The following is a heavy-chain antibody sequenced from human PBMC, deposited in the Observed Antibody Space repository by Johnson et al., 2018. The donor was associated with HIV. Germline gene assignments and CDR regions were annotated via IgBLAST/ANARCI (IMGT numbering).Heavy chain of an antibody. Sequence: VQLVESGGGVVQPGRSLKLSCVASGFTFSNYVIHWVRQAPGKGLEWVAMISYDGTNIYYRDSVKGRFTISRDNSKNTLYLHMDSLRAEDTAVYYCGIDSYVGGGAVEIWGQGTMVTVSS. CDR2: ISYDGTNI. V-gene: IGHV3-30-3*01. CDR1: GFTFSNYV. J-gene: IGHJ3*02. D-gene: IGHD3-16*01. CDR3: GIDSYVGGGAVEI.